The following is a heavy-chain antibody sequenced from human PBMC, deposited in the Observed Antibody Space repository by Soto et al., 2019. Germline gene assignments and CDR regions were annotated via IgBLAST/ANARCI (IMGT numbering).Heavy chain of an antibody. CDR1: GGSISSGGYY. CDR2: IYYSGST. V-gene: IGHV4-31*03. CDR3: ASYYDSSGCDY. J-gene: IGHJ4*02. Sequence: PSETLSLTCTVSGGSISSGGYYWSWIRQHPGKGLEWIGYIYYSGSTYYNPSLKSRVTISVDTSKNQFSLKLSSVTAAHTAVYYCASYYDSSGCDYWGQGTLVTSPQ. D-gene: IGHD3-22*01.